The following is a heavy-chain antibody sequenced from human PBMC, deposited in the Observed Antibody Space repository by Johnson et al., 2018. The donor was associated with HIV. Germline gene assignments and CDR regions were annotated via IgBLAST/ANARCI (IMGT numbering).Heavy chain of an antibody. D-gene: IGHD1-26*01. V-gene: IGHV3-11*04. CDR2: ISSSGSTI. J-gene: IGHJ3*02. CDR3: AKDTQWELHPGDAFDI. CDR1: GFNFIDYY. Sequence: QVQLVESGGGLVKPGGSLRLSCAASGFNFIDYYMSWILQAPGKGLEWVSYISSSGSTIYYADFVKGRFTISRDNAKKSLYLQMSSRRAEYTAVYYCAKDTQWELHPGDAFDIWGQGTMVTVSS.